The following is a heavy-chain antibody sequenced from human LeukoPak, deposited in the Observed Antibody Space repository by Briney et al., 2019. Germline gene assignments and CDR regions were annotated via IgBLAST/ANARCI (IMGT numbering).Heavy chain of an antibody. CDR3: ASTYYYDSSGYLLDY. CDR2: INSDGSST. CDR1: GFTFSSYW. Sequence: GVSLRLSCAASGFTFSSYWMHWVRQAPGKGLVWVSRINSDGSSTSYADSVKGRFTISRDNAKNTLYLQMNSLRAEDMAVYYCASTYYYDSSGYLLDYWGQGTLVTVSS. V-gene: IGHV3-74*01. J-gene: IGHJ4*02. D-gene: IGHD3-22*01.